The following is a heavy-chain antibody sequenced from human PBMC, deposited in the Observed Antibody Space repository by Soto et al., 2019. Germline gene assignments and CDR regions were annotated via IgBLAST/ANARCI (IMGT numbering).Heavy chain of an antibody. Sequence: QVQLQESGPGLVRPAETLSLTCSVSTGSMRTYYWTWIRQSPGKGLEWISQISHTGRTKYNPSLESRVTISVDTSRKQFSLKLTSVTAADTALYYCARDDTTGLFDFWGQGTLVTVSS. J-gene: IGHJ4*02. V-gene: IGHV4-59*01. CDR1: TGSMRTYY. CDR3: ARDDTTGLFDF. D-gene: IGHD4-17*01. CDR2: ISHTGRT.